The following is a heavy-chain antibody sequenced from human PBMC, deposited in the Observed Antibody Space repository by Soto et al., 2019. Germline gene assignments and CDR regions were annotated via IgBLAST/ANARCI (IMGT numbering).Heavy chain of an antibody. D-gene: IGHD5-12*01. CDR3: AKELSPREYSGYSDAFDI. CDR1: GFTFSSYA. V-gene: IGHV3-23*01. CDR2: ISGSGGST. J-gene: IGHJ3*02. Sequence: GGSLRLSCAASGFTFSSYAMSWVRQAPGKGLEWVSAISGSGGSTYYADSVKGRFTISRDNSKNTLYLQMNSLRPEDTAVYYCAKELSPREYSGYSDAFDIWGQGTMVTVSS.